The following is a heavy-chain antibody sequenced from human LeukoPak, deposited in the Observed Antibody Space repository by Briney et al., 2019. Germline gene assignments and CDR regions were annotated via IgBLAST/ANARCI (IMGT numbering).Heavy chain of an antibody. D-gene: IGHD6-13*01. V-gene: IGHV1-3*01. J-gene: IGHJ4*02. CDR2: INAGNGNT. Sequence: ASVNVSCKASGYTFTIYAMHWVRQAPGQRLEWMGWINAGNGNTKYSQKFQGRVTITRTTSASTAYMELSSLRSEDTAVYYCAIGWIAAAGTELDYWGQGTLVTVSS. CDR3: AIGWIAAAGTELDY. CDR1: GYTFTIYA.